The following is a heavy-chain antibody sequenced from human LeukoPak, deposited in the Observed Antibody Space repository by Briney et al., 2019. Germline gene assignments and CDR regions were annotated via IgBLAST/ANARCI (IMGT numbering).Heavy chain of an antibody. Sequence: PSETLSLTCTVSGGSISSGGYYWSWIRQHPGKGLEWIGYIYYSGGTYYNPSLKSRVTISVDTSKNQFSLKLSSVTAADTAVYYCARGGDLDAFDIWGQGTMVTVSS. CDR1: GGSISSGGYY. D-gene: IGHD3-16*01. V-gene: IGHV4-31*03. J-gene: IGHJ3*02. CDR2: IYYSGGT. CDR3: ARGGDLDAFDI.